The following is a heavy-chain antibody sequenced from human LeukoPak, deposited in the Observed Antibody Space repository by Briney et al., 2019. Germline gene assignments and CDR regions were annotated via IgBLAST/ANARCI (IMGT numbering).Heavy chain of an antibody. J-gene: IGHJ4*02. Sequence: GGSLRLSCAASGFTVSSIYMSWVRQAPGKGLEWISVIYGGSNTYYYADSVKGRFTISRDNSKNTVYLQMNSLRVEDTAIYYCARGSGFETGDYWGQGTLVTVSS. CDR3: ARGSGFETGDY. CDR2: IYGGSNT. V-gene: IGHV3-53*01. CDR1: GFTVSSIY. D-gene: IGHD5-12*01.